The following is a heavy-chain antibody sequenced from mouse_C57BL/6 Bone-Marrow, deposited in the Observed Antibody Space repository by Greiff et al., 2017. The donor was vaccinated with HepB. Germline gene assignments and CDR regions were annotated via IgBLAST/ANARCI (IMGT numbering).Heavy chain of an antibody. V-gene: IGHV1-59*01. CDR2: IDPSDSYT. Sequence: QVQLKQPGAELVRPGTSVKLSCKASGYTFTSYWMHWVKQRPGQGLEWIGVIDPSDSYTNYNQKFKGKATLTVDTSSSTAYMQLSSLTSEDSAVYYCARNYYGSGAYRGQGTLVTVSA. D-gene: IGHD1-1*01. CDR1: GYTFTSYW. CDR3: ARNYYGSGAY. J-gene: IGHJ3*01.